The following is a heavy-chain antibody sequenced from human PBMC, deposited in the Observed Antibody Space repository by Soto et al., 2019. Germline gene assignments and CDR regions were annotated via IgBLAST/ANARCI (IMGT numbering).Heavy chain of an antibody. D-gene: IGHD3-9*01. V-gene: IGHV3-30*18. Sequence: PGGSLRLSCAASGFTFSSFGMHWVRQAPGKGLEWVAVISYDGSNKYYADSVKGRFTISRDHSKNTLYLQMNSLRAEDTAVYYCAKGVRVGYYDIMTGYYNDAFDIRGQGTMVTV. CDR2: ISYDGSNK. J-gene: IGHJ3*02. CDR3: AKGVRVGYYDIMTGYYNDAFDI. CDR1: GFTFSSFG.